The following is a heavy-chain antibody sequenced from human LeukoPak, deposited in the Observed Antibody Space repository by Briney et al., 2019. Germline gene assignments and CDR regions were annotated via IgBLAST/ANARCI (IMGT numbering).Heavy chain of an antibody. CDR3: ARGHYYDSSGYFRH. D-gene: IGHD3-22*01. Sequence: SVKVSCKASGGTFSSYAISWVRQAPGQGLEWMGGIIPIFGTANYAQKFQGRVTIATDESTSTAYMERSSLRSEDTAVYYCARGHYYDSSGYFRHWGQGTLVTVSS. V-gene: IGHV1-69*05. CDR2: IIPIFGTA. CDR1: GGTFSSYA. J-gene: IGHJ1*01.